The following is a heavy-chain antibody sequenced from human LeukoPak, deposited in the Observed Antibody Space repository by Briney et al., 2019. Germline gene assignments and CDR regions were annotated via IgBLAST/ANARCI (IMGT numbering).Heavy chain of an antibody. CDR2: ISGSGGST. D-gene: IGHD6-13*01. CDR3: AKGKAAAGRTTMLNDY. Sequence: GGSLRLSCAASGFTFSSYAMSWVRQAPGKGLEWVSAISGSGGSTYYAYSVKGRFTISRDNFKNTLYLQMNSLRAEDTAVYYCAKGKAAAGRTTMLNDYGGQGTLVTVSS. V-gene: IGHV3-23*01. CDR1: GFTFSSYA. J-gene: IGHJ4*02.